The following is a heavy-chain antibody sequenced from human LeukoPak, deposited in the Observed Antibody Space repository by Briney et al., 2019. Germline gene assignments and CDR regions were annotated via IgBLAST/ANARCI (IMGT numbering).Heavy chain of an antibody. Sequence: GGSLRLSCAASGFTFDDYGTSWVRQAPGKGLEWVSAISGSGGSTYYADSVKGRFTISRDNSKNTLYLQMNSLRAEDTAVYYCAKVRSAYYFDYWGQGTLVTVSS. J-gene: IGHJ4*02. D-gene: IGHD3-3*01. CDR3: AKVRSAYYFDY. CDR1: GFTFDDYG. V-gene: IGHV3-23*01. CDR2: ISGSGGST.